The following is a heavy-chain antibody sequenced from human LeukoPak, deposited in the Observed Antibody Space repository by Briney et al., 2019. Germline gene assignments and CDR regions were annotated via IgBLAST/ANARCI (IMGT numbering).Heavy chain of an antibody. CDR2: ISSRGDST. CDR3: AKGSLGAFDI. V-gene: IGHV3-23*01. CDR1: GFTFSNYA. J-gene: IGHJ3*02. Sequence: PGGSLRLSCAASGFTFSNYAMSWVRQAPERGLEWVSTISSRGDSTYVAGSVKGRFTISRDNSKNTLYLQMNSLRAEDTALYYCAKGSLGAFDIWGLGTMVTVSS.